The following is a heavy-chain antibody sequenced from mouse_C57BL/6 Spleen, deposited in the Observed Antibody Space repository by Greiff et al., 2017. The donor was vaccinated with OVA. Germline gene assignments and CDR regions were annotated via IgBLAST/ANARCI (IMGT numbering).Heavy chain of an antibody. CDR1: GFTFSSYG. CDR2: ISSGGSYT. J-gene: IGHJ3*01. V-gene: IGHV5-6*01. Sequence: EVHLVESGGDLVKPGGSLKLSCAASGFTFSSYGMSWVRQTPDKRLEWVATISSGGSYTYYPDSVKGRFTISRDNAKNTLYLQMSSLKSEDTAMYYCARHDGYYPFAYWGQGTLVTVSA. CDR3: ARHDGYYPFAY. D-gene: IGHD2-3*01.